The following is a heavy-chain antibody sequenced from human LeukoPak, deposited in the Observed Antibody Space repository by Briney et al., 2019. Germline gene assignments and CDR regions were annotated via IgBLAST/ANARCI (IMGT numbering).Heavy chain of an antibody. CDR3: ARVLGYYYYGMDV. Sequence: GGSLRLSCAASGFTFSSYAMSWVRQAPGKGLEWVSAISGSGGSTYYADSVKGRFTISRDNSKNTPYLQMNSLRAEDTAVYYCARVLGYYYYGMDVWGQGTTVTVSS. CDR2: ISGSGGST. D-gene: IGHD3-16*01. V-gene: IGHV3-23*01. CDR1: GFTFSSYA. J-gene: IGHJ6*02.